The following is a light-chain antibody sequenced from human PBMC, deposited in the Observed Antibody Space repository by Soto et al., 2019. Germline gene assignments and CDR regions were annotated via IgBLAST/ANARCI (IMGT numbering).Light chain of an antibody. CDR1: QTITSY. Sequence: DIQMTQSPSSLSASVGDRVTITCRASQTITSYLNWYQQRPGKVPKLLIYAASSLQGGVPSRFIGSGSGTDFTLTISSLQPEDFATYYCQQSYSTPLTFGGGTKVEIK. V-gene: IGKV1-39*01. CDR3: QQSYSTPLT. J-gene: IGKJ4*01. CDR2: AAS.